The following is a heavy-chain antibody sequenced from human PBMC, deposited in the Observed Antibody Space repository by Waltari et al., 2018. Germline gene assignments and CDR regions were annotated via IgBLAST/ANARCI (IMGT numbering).Heavy chain of an antibody. CDR1: GGSLSSYY. D-gene: IGHD3-3*02. Sequence: QVQLQESGPGLVKPSETLSLTCTVSGGSLSSYYWSWSRQPPGKGLEWVGYIYYSWSTNYNPSLKSRVTISVDTSKNQFSLKLSSVTAADTAVYYCARDLATIGYFDLWGRGTLVTVSS. CDR3: ARDLATIGYFDL. V-gene: IGHV4-59*01. CDR2: IYYSWST. J-gene: IGHJ2*01.